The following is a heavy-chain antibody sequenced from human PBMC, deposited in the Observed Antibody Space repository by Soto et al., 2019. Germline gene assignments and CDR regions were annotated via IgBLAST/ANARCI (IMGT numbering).Heavy chain of an antibody. CDR3: AKDLSVAGTGGYYYGMDV. CDR2: ISGSGGST. Sequence: EVQLLESGGGLVQPGGSLRLSCAASGFTFSSYAMSWVRQAPGKGLEWVSAISGSGGSTYYADSVKGRFTISSDNSKNTLYLQMNSLRAEDTAVYYCAKDLSVAGTGGYYYGMDVWGQGTTVTVSS. J-gene: IGHJ6*02. CDR1: GFTFSSYA. D-gene: IGHD6-19*01. V-gene: IGHV3-23*01.